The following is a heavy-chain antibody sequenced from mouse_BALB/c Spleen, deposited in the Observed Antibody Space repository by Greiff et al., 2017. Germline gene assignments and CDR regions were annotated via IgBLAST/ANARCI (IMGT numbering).Heavy chain of an antibody. D-gene: IGHD2-14*01. CDR2: ISYSGST. CDR1: GYSITGDYA. Sequence: EVQLVESGPGLVKPSQSLSLTCTVTGYSITGDYAWNWIGQFPGNKLEWMGYISYSGSTSYNPSLKSRISITRDTSKNQFFLQLNSVTTEDTATYYCARGAYDGGDYWGQGTSVTVSS. J-gene: IGHJ4*01. CDR3: ARGAYDGGDY. V-gene: IGHV3-2*02.